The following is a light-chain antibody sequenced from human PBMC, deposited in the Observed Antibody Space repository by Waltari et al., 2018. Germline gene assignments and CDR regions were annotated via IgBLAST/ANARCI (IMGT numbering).Light chain of an antibody. Sequence: QSALTQPAAVSGSPGQSVTLSCTGASSDIGRYAIVSRYQQHPGNAPKLVISDVSKRPSGVSDRFSGSKSGDTASLTISGLQFEDEADYYCCSYAGNYVWVFGGGTRLTVL. CDR1: SSDIGRYAI. CDR3: CSYAGNYVWV. V-gene: IGLV2-23*02. J-gene: IGLJ3*02. CDR2: DVS.